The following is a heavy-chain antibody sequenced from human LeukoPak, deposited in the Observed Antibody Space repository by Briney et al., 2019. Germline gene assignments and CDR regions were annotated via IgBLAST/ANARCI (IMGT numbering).Heavy chain of an antibody. J-gene: IGHJ4*02. CDR1: GGTFSSYA. CDR2: IIPILGTA. D-gene: IGHD1-26*01. CDR3: AREEGIVGVPPY. Sequence: SVKVSCKASGGTFSSYAISWVRQAPGQGLEWMGRIIPILGTANYAQKFQGRVTITADKSTSTAYMELSSLRSEDTAVYYCAREEGIVGVPPYWGQGTLVTVSS. V-gene: IGHV1-69*04.